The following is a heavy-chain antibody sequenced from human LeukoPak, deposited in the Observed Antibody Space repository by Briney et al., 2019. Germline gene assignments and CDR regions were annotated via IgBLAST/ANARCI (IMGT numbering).Heavy chain of an antibody. CDR1: GFTFNSYA. D-gene: IGHD6-19*01. Sequence: QPGGSLRLSGSASGFTFNSYAMIRVRQAPGKGLEGGSPISGSGGSTYSADSVTGRFTISRDNSKTTLYLQMTSLRAEDTAVYYCAKNKASSGWRPPPFFDSWGQGNLVTVSS. J-gene: IGHJ4*02. CDR2: ISGSGGST. V-gene: IGHV3-23*01. CDR3: AKNKASSGWRPPPFFDS.